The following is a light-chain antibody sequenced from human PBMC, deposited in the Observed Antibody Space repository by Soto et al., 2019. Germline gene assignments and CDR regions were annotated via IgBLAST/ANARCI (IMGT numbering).Light chain of an antibody. J-gene: IGLJ1*01. Sequence: QSALTQSPSTSATPGQGVSISCSGGDSNIGTFYVSWYQHVPGTAPRLLIYANNQRPSGVPDRFSGSKSGTSASLAISGLRSEDEAYYYCTAWDESLNSRVFGTGTKVTVL. CDR2: ANN. CDR1: DSNIGTFY. V-gene: IGLV1-47*02. CDR3: TAWDESLNSRV.